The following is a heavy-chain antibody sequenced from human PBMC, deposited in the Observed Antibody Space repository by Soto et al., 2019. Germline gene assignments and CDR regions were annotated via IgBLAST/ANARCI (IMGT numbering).Heavy chain of an antibody. CDR1: GFTFSSYG. CDR3: ARDMGPYSSSSRVAY. Sequence: GGSLRLSCAASGFTFSSYGMHWVRQGPGKGLEGVAVIWYDGSNKYYADSVKGRFTISRDNSKNTLYLQMNSLRAEDTAVYYCARDMGPYSSSSRVAYWGQGTLVTVSS. J-gene: IGHJ4*02. V-gene: IGHV3-33*01. D-gene: IGHD6-6*01. CDR2: IWYDGSNK.